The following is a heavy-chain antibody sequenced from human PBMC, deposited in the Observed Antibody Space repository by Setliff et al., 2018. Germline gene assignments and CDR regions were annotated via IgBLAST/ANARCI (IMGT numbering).Heavy chain of an antibody. Sequence: GGSLRLSCAASGFTFSTYALHWFRQAPGKGLEWVALTSYDGGIEDYADSVKGRFTISRDNSKNTLYLQMGSLRPEDMAVYYCVRWVDGKADYWGQGTLVTVSS. CDR2: TSYDGGIE. CDR1: GFTFSTYA. CDR3: VRWVDGKADY. V-gene: IGHV3-30*15. J-gene: IGHJ4*02.